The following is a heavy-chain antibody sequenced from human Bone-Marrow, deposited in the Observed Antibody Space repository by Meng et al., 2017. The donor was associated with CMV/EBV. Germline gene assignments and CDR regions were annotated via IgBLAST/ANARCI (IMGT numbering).Heavy chain of an antibody. V-gene: IGHV1-69*02. CDR2: IIPILGIA. CDR1: GGTFSSYT. Sequence: SVKVSCKASGGTFSSYTISWVRQASGQGLEWMGRIIPILGIANYAQKFQGRVTITADKSTSTAYMELSSLRSEDTAVYYCARGNRDFWSDTRVGAWEGTTYYYGMDVWGQGTTVTVSS. CDR3: ARGNRDFWSDTRVGAWEGTTYYYGMDV. D-gene: IGHD3-3*01. J-gene: IGHJ6*02.